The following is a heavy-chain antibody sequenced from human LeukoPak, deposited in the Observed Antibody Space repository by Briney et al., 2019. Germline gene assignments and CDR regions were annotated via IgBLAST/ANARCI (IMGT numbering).Heavy chain of an antibody. D-gene: IGHD6-13*01. J-gene: IGHJ4*02. CDR3: AREPHPGIAAAGTYY. CDR1: GYTFTSYY. CDR2: INPSGGST. V-gene: IGHV1-46*01. Sequence: ASVKVSCKASGYTFTSYYMHWVRQAPGQGLEWMGIINPSGGSTSYAQKFQGRVTMTRDMSTSTVYMELSSLRSEDTAVYYCAREPHPGIAAAGTYYWGQGTLVTVSS.